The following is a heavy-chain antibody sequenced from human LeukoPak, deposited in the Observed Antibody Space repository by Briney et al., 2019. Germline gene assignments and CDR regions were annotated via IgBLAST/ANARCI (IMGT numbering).Heavy chain of an antibody. CDR3: AKSISRITIFGVLIRGFDY. CDR1: GFTFSSYG. CDR2: ISGSGGST. Sequence: GGSLRLSCAASGFTFSSYGMSWVRQAPGKGLEWVSAISGSGGSTYYADSVKGWFTISRDNSKNTLYLQMNSLRAEDTAVYYCAKSISRITIFGVLIRGFDYWGQGTLVTVSS. V-gene: IGHV3-23*01. J-gene: IGHJ4*02. D-gene: IGHD3-3*01.